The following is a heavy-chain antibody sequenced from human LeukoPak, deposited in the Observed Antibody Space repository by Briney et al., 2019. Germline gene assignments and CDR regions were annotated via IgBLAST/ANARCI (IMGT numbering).Heavy chain of an antibody. D-gene: IGHD6-19*01. Sequence: ASQTLSLTCAISGDSVSSNSVSWNWIRQSPSRGLEWLGRTYYRSKWYYDYALSVKSRITVNPDTSKNQFSLQLNSVTPEDTAVYYCARDRPNSSGWTPLDYWGQGTLVTVS. CDR1: GDSVSSNSVS. CDR2: TYYRSKWYY. V-gene: IGHV6-1*01. CDR3: ARDRPNSSGWTPLDY. J-gene: IGHJ4*02.